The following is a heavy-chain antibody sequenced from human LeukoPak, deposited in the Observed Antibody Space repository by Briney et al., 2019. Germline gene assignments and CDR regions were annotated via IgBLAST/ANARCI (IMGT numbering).Heavy chain of an antibody. CDR2: INPNSGGT. CDR3: ARDLETLTVSWFDP. D-gene: IGHD3-9*01. V-gene: IGHV1-2*02. CDR1: GYTFTGYY. J-gene: IGHJ5*02. Sequence: ASVKVSCKASGYTFTGYYMHWVRQAPGQGLEWMGWINPNSGGTNYAQKFQGRVTMTRDTSISTAYMELSRLRSDDTAVYYCARDLETLTVSWFDPWGQGTLVTVSS.